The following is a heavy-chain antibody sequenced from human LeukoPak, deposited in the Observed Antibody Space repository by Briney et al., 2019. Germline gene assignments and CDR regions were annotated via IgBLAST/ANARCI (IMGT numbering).Heavy chain of an antibody. J-gene: IGHJ6*02. D-gene: IGHD3-10*01. CDR2: ISYDGSNK. Sequence: GGSLRLSCAASGFTFSSYAMHWVRQAPGKGLEWVAVISYDGSNKYYVDSVKGRFTISRDNSKNTLYLQMNSLRAEDTAVYYCAREPGSERYGMDVWGQGTTVTVSS. V-gene: IGHV3-30-3*01. CDR1: GFTFSSYA. CDR3: AREPGSERYGMDV.